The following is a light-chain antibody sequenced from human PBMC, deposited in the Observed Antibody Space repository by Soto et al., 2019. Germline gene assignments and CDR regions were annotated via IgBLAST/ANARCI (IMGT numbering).Light chain of an antibody. CDR3: QLYASFWM. V-gene: IGKV3-20*01. CDR2: GAS. Sequence: EIVLTQSPGTLSLSPGERATLSCRASQSVSTNNLAWYQQKPGQAPRLLIYGASSRATGIPDRFSGSGSGTDFTLTITRLETEDFAVYYCQLYASFWMFGLGTKVEIK. J-gene: IGKJ1*01. CDR1: QSVSTNN.